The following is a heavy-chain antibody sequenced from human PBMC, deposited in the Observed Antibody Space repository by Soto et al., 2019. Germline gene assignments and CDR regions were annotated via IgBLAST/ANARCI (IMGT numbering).Heavy chain of an antibody. CDR2: IYYSGST. D-gene: IGHD3-3*01. J-gene: IGHJ6*02. CDR1: TGSISSGVYY. Sequence: SETLSLTCTVSTGSISSGVYYWSWLRQPPGKGLEWIGYIYYSGSTYYNPSLKSRVTISVDTSKNQFSLKLSSVTAADTAVYYCARDNILGILYGGMDVWGQGTTVT. CDR3: ARDNILGILYGGMDV. V-gene: IGHV4-30-4*01.